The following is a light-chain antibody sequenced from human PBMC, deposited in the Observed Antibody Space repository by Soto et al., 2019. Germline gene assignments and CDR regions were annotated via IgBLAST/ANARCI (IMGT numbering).Light chain of an antibody. CDR2: DAS. Sequence: DFQMTQSPSTLSASVGDRVTITCRASQNIRSRLAWFQQKPGKAPNLLIYDASSLESGVPQRFGGSGSGTEFTLTISSLQTDDFSTYYCQQYHSYWTFGQGTKVE. CDR1: QNIRSR. V-gene: IGKV1-5*01. CDR3: QQYHSYWT. J-gene: IGKJ1*01.